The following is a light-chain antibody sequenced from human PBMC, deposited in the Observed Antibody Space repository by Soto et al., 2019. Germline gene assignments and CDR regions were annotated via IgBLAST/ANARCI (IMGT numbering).Light chain of an antibody. Sequence: EIVLTQSPATLSLSPGERATLSCRASQSVSSYLAWYQTKPGQAPRLLISDASNRATGVPDRFSGSGSGTDFTLTISRLETEDFAVYLCQQKDDSLWTFGQGTKVDIK. J-gene: IGKJ1*01. CDR1: QSVSSY. CDR2: DAS. CDR3: QQKDDSLWT. V-gene: IGKV3-11*01.